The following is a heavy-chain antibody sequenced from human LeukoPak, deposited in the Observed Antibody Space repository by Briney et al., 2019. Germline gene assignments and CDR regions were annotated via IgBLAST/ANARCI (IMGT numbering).Heavy chain of an antibody. D-gene: IGHD6-6*01. CDR2: ISYDGGKE. J-gene: IGHJ5*02. V-gene: IGHV3-30-3*01. Sequence: GGSLRLSCAASGFTFSSYALHWVRQAPGKGLEWVSVISYDGGKEYYADSVKGRFTISRDNSKNTLYLQMNSLRGEDTAVHYCARDRNSASSNNWFDPWGQGTPVTVSS. CDR1: GFTFSSYA. CDR3: ARDRNSASSNNWFDP.